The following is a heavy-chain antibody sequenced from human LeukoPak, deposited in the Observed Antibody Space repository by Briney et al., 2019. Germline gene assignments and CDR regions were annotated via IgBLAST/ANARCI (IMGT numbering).Heavy chain of an antibody. CDR1: GFTMSTNA. V-gene: IGHV3-23*01. J-gene: IGHJ3*02. CDR3: AKDIWRWASDI. D-gene: IGHD5-24*01. Sequence: GGSLRLSCAGSGFTMSTNAMSWVRQAPGKGLEWVSAIEGSVDKTHYADSVKGGFTISRDNSMNTLYLQMNSLRAEDTAIYSCAKDIWRWASDIWGQGTMVTVSS. CDR2: IEGSVDKT.